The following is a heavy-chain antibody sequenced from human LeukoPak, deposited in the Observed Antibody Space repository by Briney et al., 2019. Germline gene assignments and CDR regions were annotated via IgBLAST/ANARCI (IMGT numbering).Heavy chain of an antibody. Sequence: SETLSLTCTVSGGPISSSSYYWSWIRQPPGKGLEWLGEINHSGSTNYNPSLKSRVTISLDTSKNQFSLKLRFVTAADTAVYYCARVRCSGGSCPYYYYYYYYMDVWGKGTTVTVSS. CDR2: INHSGST. D-gene: IGHD2-15*01. V-gene: IGHV4-39*07. J-gene: IGHJ6*03. CDR3: ARVRCSGGSCPYYYYYYYYMDV. CDR1: GGPISSSSYY.